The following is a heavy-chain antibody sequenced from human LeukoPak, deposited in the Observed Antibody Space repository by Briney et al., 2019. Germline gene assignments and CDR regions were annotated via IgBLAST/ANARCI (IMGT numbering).Heavy chain of an antibody. D-gene: IGHD6-13*01. Sequence: GGSLTLSCAASGFTFSDYYISWIRQAPRKGLEWVSYISSSGSTIYYADSVKGRFTISRDNAKNSLYLQMNSLRAEDTAVYYCARDAEQQLVYYYYYYYMDVWGKGATVTVSS. CDR1: GFTFSDYY. V-gene: IGHV3-11*04. CDR3: ARDAEQQLVYYYYYYYMDV. CDR2: ISSSGSTI. J-gene: IGHJ6*03.